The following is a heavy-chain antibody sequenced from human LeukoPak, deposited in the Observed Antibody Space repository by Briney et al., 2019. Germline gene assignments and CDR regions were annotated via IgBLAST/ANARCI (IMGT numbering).Heavy chain of an antibody. V-gene: IGHV3-11*01. D-gene: IGHD6-19*01. J-gene: IGHJ6*03. CDR1: GLTFSDYY. Sequence: PGGSLRLSCAASGLTFSDYYMSWIRQASGKGLEWVSYISRGGNTIYYADSVKGRFIISRDNAKNSLYLQMNSLRAEDTAVYYCARELTVAGHYMDVWGKGTTVTVSS. CDR3: ARELTVAGHYMDV. CDR2: ISRGGNTI.